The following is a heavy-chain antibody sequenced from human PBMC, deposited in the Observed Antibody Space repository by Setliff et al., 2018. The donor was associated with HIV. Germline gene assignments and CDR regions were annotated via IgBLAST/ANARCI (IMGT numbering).Heavy chain of an antibody. CDR2: IQSGGII. J-gene: IGHJ3*01. V-gene: IGHV3-23*01. Sequence: PGGSLRLSCAASGLTLSNSAMTWVRQKPWRGLEWVSLIQSGGIIYYADSVKGRFTISRDNSNNTLSLQMSSLRAEDTALYYCAKLDYYDYSGSWAREVAIDFWGRGTMVTVSS. D-gene: IGHD3-22*01. CDR3: AKLDYYDYSGSWAREVAIDF. CDR1: GLTLSNSA.